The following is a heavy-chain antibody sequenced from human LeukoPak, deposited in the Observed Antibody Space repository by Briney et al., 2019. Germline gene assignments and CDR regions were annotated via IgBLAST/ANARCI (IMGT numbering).Heavy chain of an antibody. CDR3: ARDWYTAERWTIYYSYYIDV. CDR2: ISPSGGIT. V-gene: IGHV3-23*01. J-gene: IGHJ6*03. D-gene: IGHD4-23*01. Sequence: GGSLRLSCAASGFTFSSHGMNWVRQAPGKGLEWVSGISPSGGITYYTDSVKGRFTISRDNSKNTQSLQMNSLRAEDTAVYYCARDWYTAERWTIYYSYYIDVWGKGTTVTVSS. CDR1: GFTFSSHG.